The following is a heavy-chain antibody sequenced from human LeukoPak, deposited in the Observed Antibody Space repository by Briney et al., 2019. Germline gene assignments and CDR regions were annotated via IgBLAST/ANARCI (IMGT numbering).Heavy chain of an antibody. CDR1: GLTFSSYA. D-gene: IGHD2-2*02. CDR3: AKFQCSSTSCYTYYYYGMDV. V-gene: IGHV3-23*01. J-gene: IGHJ6*02. Sequence: GGSLRLSCAASGLTFSSYAMSWVRQAPGKGLEWVSVISDNGGSTYNADSVKGRFTISRDKSKNTLYLQMNSLRAEDTAVYYCAKFQCSSTSCYTYYYYGMDVWGQGTTVTVSS. CDR2: ISDNGGST.